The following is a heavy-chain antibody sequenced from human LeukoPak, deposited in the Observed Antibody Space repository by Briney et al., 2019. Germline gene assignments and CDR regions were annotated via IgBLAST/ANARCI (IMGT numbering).Heavy chain of an antibody. D-gene: IGHD3-22*01. V-gene: IGHV3-30*02. J-gene: IGHJ3*02. CDR2: IRYDGSNK. CDR1: GFTFSSYS. CDR3: ARAKDYYDSSGYTLGAFDI. Sequence: PGGSLRLSCAASGFTFSSYSMNWVRQAPGKGLEWVAFIRYDGSNKYYADSVKGRFTISRDNSKNTLYLQMNSLRAEDTAVYYCARAKDYYDSSGYTLGAFDIWGQGTMVTVSS.